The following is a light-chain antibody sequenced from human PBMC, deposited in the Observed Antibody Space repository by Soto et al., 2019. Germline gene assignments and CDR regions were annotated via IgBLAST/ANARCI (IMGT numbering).Light chain of an antibody. Sequence: QSALTQPASVSGSPGQSITISCTGTSSDVGGYNYVSWYQQHPGKAPKLMIYEVSNRPSGVSNRFSGSKSGNTASLTISGLQAEDEDDYYCSSYTSSSTFGVFGTGTKLTVL. J-gene: IGLJ1*01. CDR1: SSDVGGYNY. CDR2: EVS. V-gene: IGLV2-14*01. CDR3: SSYTSSSTFGV.